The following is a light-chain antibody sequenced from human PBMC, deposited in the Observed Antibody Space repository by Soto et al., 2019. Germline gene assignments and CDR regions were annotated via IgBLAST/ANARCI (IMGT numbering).Light chain of an antibody. Sequence: EIVFTQSPSTLSFWALAVATLSCRASQSVSPSSLAWYQQKGGQAPRLLIHGASSRATGIPDRFSGSGSGTDFTLTISRLETEDFAVYYCQQYGSSGTFGQGTKVDIK. CDR3: QQYGSSGT. J-gene: IGKJ1*01. CDR2: GAS. V-gene: IGKV3-20*01. CDR1: QSVSPSS.